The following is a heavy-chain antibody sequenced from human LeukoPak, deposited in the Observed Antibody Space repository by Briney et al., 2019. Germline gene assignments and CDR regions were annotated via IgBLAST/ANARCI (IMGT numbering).Heavy chain of an antibody. D-gene: IGHD3-10*01. CDR3: ARDPRYYGWGSSGFDY. CDR1: GGTFSSYA. V-gene: IGHV1-69*05. J-gene: IGHJ4*02. Sequence: PGASVKVSCKASGGTFSSYAISWVRQAPGQGLEWMGGIIPIFGTANYAQKFQGRVTITTDESTSTAYVELRSLRSEDRAVYYCARDPRYYGWGSSGFDYWGQGTLVTVSS. CDR2: IIPIFGTA.